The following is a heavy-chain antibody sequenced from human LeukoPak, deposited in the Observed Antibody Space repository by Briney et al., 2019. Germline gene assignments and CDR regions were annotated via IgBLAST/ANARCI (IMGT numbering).Heavy chain of an antibody. CDR3: AREDYDFWSGYGDYYYYMDV. D-gene: IGHD3-3*01. V-gene: IGHV1-8*01. Sequence: ASVKVSCKVSGYTLTELSMHWVRQATGQGLEWMGWMNPNSGNTGYAQKFQGRVTMTRNTSISTAYMELSSLRSEDTAVYYCAREDYDFWSGYGDYYYYMDVWGKGTTVTVSS. CDR1: GYTLTELS. CDR2: MNPNSGNT. J-gene: IGHJ6*03.